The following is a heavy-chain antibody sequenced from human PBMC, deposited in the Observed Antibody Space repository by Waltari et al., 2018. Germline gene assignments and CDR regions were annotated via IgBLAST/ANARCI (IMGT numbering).Heavy chain of an antibody. V-gene: IGHV1-8*01. J-gene: IGHJ3*01. D-gene: IGHD3-22*01. CDR1: GYTFTSYD. Sequence: QVQLVQSGAEVKRPGASVKVSCKTSGYTFTSYDVNWLRQATGQGLEWMGWMNPNSGYTVYAQKFQGRVTMTSDTSISTAFMELSSLRSDDTAVYYCARGRGYYYENIAPWGQGTMVTVSS. CDR2: MNPNSGYT. CDR3: ARGRGYYYENIAP.